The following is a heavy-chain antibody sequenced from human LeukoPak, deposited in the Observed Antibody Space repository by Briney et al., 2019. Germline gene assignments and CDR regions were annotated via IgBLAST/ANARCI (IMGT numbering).Heavy chain of an antibody. D-gene: IGHD2-2*01. V-gene: IGHV4-38-2*01. CDR3: ASLLPSSFAFDI. J-gene: IGHJ3*02. CDR1: GFSISSGYY. Sequence: SETLSLTCAVSGFSISSGYYWGWIRQPPGKGLEWIGYIYYSGSTNYNPSLKSRVTISVDTSKNQFSLKLSSVTAADTAVYYCASLLPSSFAFDIWGQGTMVTVSS. CDR2: IYYSGST.